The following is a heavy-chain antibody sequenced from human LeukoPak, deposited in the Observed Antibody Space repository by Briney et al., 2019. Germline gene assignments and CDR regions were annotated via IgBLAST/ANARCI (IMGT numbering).Heavy chain of an antibody. CDR1: GFTFSSYG. CDR2: IRYDGSNK. J-gene: IGHJ4*02. D-gene: IGHD2-21*02. V-gene: IGHV3-33*01. Sequence: GGALRLSCAAPGFTFSSYGMQWVRQTPGKGLDWVAGIRYDGSNKNYADSVKGRFTISRDNSKSTLFLQMNSLRAEDRAVYYCGRVYCGGNCYSPPLPDYWGQGTLVTVSA. CDR3: GRVYCGGNCYSPPLPDY.